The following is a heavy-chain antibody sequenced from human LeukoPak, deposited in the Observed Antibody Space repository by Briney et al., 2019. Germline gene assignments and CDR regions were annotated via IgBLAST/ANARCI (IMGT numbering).Heavy chain of an antibody. CDR2: IYYSGST. CDR1: GVSISSYY. J-gene: IGHJ4*02. D-gene: IGHD2-2*01. V-gene: IGHV4-59*01. Sequence: SETLSLTCTVSGVSISSYYCSWIRQPPGKGLEWVWYIYYSGSTNYNPSLKSRVTISVDTSKNQFSLKLSAVTAADTAVYYCARGRAQLPYFDYWGQGTLVTVSS. CDR3: ARGRAQLPYFDY.